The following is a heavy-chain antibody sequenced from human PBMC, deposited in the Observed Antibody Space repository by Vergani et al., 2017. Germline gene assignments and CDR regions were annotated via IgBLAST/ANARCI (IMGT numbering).Heavy chain of an antibody. CDR2: ISSSSSTI. CDR1: GFTFSSYS. Sequence: EVQLVESGGGLVQPGGSLRLSCAASGFTFSSYSMNWVRQAPGKGLEWVSYISSSSSTIYYADSVKGRFTISRDNAKNSLYLQMNSLRAEDTAVYYCARPTVSYYYYYYMDVWGKGTTVTVSS. V-gene: IGHV3-48*04. J-gene: IGHJ6*03. CDR3: ARPTVSYYYYYYMDV. D-gene: IGHD4-11*01.